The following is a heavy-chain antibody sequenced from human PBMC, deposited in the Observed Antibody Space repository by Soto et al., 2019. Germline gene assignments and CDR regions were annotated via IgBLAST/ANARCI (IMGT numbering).Heavy chain of an antibody. V-gene: IGHV3-23*01. CDR1: GFTFSSYA. D-gene: IGHD6-13*01. CDR2: IGGSGGST. CDR3: AKCISSWLYYFDY. J-gene: IGHJ4*02. Sequence: GGSLRLSCAASGFTFSSYAMSWVRQAPGKGLGWVSAIGGSGGSTYYADSVKGRFTISRDNSKNTLYLQMNSLRAEDTAVYYCAKCISSWLYYFDYWGQGTLVTVSS.